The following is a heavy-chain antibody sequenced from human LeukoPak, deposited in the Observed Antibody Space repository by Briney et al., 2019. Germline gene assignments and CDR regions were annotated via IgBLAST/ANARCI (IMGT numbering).Heavy chain of an antibody. CDR1: GFTFSSYS. D-gene: IGHD3-3*01. V-gene: IGHV3-21*01. Sequence: PGGSLRLSCAASGFTFSSYSMNWVRQAPGKGLEWVSSISSSSSYIYYADSVKGRFTSSRDNAKNSLYLQMNSLRAEDTAVYYCASSDFWSGYGNFDYWGQGTLVTVSS. J-gene: IGHJ4*02. CDR2: ISSSSSYI. CDR3: ASSDFWSGYGNFDY.